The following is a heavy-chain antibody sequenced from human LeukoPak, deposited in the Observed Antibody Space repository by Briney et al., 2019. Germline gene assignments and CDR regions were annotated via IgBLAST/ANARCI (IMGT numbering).Heavy chain of an antibody. CDR2: IWLDGSAT. CDR1: GFGFSNYD. Sequence: HTGGSLRLSCAGSGFGFSNYDMHWVRQAPGKGLEWVAIIWLDGSATYYGDSVKGRFTISRDNSKNILYLQMNDLRVEDTAVYYCARDLNREDFDYWGQGTLVAVSS. V-gene: IGHV3-33*01. J-gene: IGHJ4*02. D-gene: IGHD1-14*01. CDR3: ARDLNREDFDY.